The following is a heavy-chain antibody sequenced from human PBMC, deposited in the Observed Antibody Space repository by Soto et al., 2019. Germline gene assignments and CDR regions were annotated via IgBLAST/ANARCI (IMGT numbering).Heavy chain of an antibody. V-gene: IGHV1-2*04. Sequence: ASVKVSCKASGYTFTGYYMHWVRQAPGQGLEWMGWINPNSGGTNYAQKFQGWVTMTRDTSISTAYMELSRLRSDDTAVYYCARGYYDSSGYSTNAFDIWGQGTMVTVSS. J-gene: IGHJ3*02. CDR1: GYTFTGYY. CDR2: INPNSGGT. D-gene: IGHD3-22*01. CDR3: ARGYYDSSGYSTNAFDI.